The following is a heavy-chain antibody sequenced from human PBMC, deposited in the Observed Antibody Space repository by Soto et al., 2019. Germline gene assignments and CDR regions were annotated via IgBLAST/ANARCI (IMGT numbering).Heavy chain of an antibody. CDR1: GFTFSNAW. V-gene: IGHV3-15*07. CDR2: IRSKGDGGTT. D-gene: IGHD1-26*01. J-gene: IGHJ4*02. CDR3: TTVPALLSRGY. Sequence: EVQLVESGGALVRPGGSLRLSCAASGFTFSNAWMNWVRQAPGKGLEWVGRIRSKGDGGTTEYAAPVKGRFTISRDDSKNALYLQMNSLKTEDTALYYCTTVPALLSRGYWGQGVLVTVSS.